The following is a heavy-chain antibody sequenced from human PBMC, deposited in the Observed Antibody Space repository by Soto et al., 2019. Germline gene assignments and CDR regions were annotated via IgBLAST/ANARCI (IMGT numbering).Heavy chain of an antibody. Sequence: SETLSLTFTVSGGSISSYYWSWIRQPPGKGLEWIGYIYYSGSTNYNPSLKSRVTISVDTSKNQFSLKLSSVTAADTAVYYCARVRYTGSWNWFDPWGQGTLVTVSS. CDR3: ARVRYTGSWNWFDP. D-gene: IGHD1-26*01. CDR1: GGSISSYY. J-gene: IGHJ5*02. CDR2: IYYSGST. V-gene: IGHV4-59*01.